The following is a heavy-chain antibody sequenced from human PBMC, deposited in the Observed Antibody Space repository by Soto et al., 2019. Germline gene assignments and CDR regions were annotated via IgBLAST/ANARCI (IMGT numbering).Heavy chain of an antibody. V-gene: IGHV3-30*03. CDR1: GFTFSSYG. D-gene: IGHD4-17*01. CDR2: ISYDGSNK. Sequence: PGGSLRLSCAASGFTFSSYGMHWVRQAPGKGLEWVAVISYDGSNKYYADSVKGRFTISRDNSKDTLYLQMNSLRAEDTAVYYCATTSTVTTGDWYFDLWGRGSLVTVSS. CDR3: ATTSTVTTGDWYFDL. J-gene: IGHJ2*01.